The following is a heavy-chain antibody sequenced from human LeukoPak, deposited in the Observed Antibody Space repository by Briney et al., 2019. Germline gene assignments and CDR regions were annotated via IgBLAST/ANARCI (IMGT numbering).Heavy chain of an antibody. V-gene: IGHV3-30*02. Sequence: GGSLRLSCAASGCTFSSYGMHWVRQAPGKGLEWVAFIRYDGSNKYYADSVKGRFTISRDNSKNTLYLQMNSLRAEDTAVYYCAKDRYSSSWYYFDYWGQGTLVTVSS. CDR3: AKDRYSSSWYYFDY. D-gene: IGHD6-13*01. J-gene: IGHJ4*02. CDR2: IRYDGSNK. CDR1: GCTFSSYG.